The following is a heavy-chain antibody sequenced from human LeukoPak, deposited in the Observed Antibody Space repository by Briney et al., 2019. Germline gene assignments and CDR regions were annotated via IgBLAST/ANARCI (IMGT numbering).Heavy chain of an antibody. CDR1: GGSFSGYY. V-gene: IGHV4-34*01. D-gene: IGHD2-2*01. Sequence: SETLSLTCAVYGGSFSGYYWNWIRQSPGKGLEWIGEINHSGTTNYIASLKSRVTISVDTSKNQFSLKLSSVTAADTAVYYCASGYCSSTSCYQGDAFDIWGQGTMVTVSS. CDR2: INHSGTT. J-gene: IGHJ3*02. CDR3: ASGYCSSTSCYQGDAFDI.